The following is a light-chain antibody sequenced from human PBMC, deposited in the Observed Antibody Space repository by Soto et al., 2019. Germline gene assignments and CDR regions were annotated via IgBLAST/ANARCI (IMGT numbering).Light chain of an antibody. CDR3: QQYDNLPLT. V-gene: IGKV1-39*01. J-gene: IGKJ4*01. CDR2: AAS. CDR1: QSISNY. Sequence: DIQMTQSPSSLSASVGDRVIITCRTSQSISNYLNWYQHKPGKAPKVLISAASNLQSGVPSRFSGSGSGTVFTLTISSLQPEDIATYFCQQYDNLPLTFGGGTKVDIK.